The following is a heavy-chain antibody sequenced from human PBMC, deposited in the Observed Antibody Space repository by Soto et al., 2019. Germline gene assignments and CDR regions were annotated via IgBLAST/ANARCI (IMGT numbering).Heavy chain of an antibody. CDR2: IWYDGSNI. CDR1: GFSFRSFG. V-gene: IGHV3-33*01. D-gene: IGHD3-10*01. J-gene: IGHJ4*02. Sequence: VQLVESGGGVVQPGRSLRLSCAASGFSFRSFGMHWVRQAPGKGLEWVAVIWYDGSNINYEDSVKGRFTISRDNSKNTLHLQVKSLRVEDTAVYYCARWYGDGSFDTFDNWGQGTLVTSSS. CDR3: ARWYGDGSFDTFDN.